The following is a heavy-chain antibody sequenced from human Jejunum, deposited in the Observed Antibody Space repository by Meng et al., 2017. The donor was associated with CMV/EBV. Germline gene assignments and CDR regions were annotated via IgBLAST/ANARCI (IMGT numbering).Heavy chain of an antibody. CDR3: AREFFLLWFGNILQNWFDP. Sequence: QVQLVQSGAEGKKPGSSVKISCKTSADTFNDYAISWVRQAPGQGLEWMGGSIPSIGIANYGRKFQGRVKITADKSTSTVYMELSGLRSEDTATYYCAREFFLLWFGNILQNWFDPWGQGTLVTVSS. CDR1: ADTFNDYA. CDR2: SIPSIGIA. V-gene: IGHV1-69*10. J-gene: IGHJ5*02. D-gene: IGHD3-10*01.